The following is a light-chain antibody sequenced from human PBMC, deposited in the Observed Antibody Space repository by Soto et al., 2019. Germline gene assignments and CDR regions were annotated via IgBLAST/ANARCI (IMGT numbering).Light chain of an antibody. CDR1: ISDVGGYNY. J-gene: IGLJ1*01. CDR3: SSYTSRGTYV. Sequence: QSVLTQPASVSGSPGSSITMSCTGTISDVGGYNYVSWYQQHPGKAPKLMIYEVSNRPSGVSNRFSGSKSGNTASLTISGLQAEDEADYYCSSYTSRGTYVFGTGTKVTVL. V-gene: IGLV2-14*01. CDR2: EVS.